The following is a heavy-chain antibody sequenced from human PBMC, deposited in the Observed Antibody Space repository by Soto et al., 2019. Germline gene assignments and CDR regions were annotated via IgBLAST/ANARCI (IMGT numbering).Heavy chain of an antibody. CDR3: ARAIAARPDYYGMDV. CDR2: ISSSGSTI. D-gene: IGHD6-6*01. CDR1: GFTFSDYY. V-gene: IGHV3-11*01. J-gene: IGHJ6*02. Sequence: GGSLRLSCAASGFTFSDYYMSWIRQAPGKGLEWVSYISSSGSTIYYADSVKGRFTISRDNAKNSLYLKMNSLRAEDTAVYYCARAIAARPDYYGMDVWGQGTTVTVSS.